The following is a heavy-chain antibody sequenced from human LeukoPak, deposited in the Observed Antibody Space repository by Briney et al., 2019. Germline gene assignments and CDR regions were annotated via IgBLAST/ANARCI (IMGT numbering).Heavy chain of an antibody. CDR2: ISWNSGRL. CDR1: GFTFSDYA. D-gene: IGHD3-9*01. J-gene: IGHJ4*02. Sequence: PGRSLRLSCVGSGFTFSDYAMHWVRQAPGKGLEWVSSISWNSGRLAYADSVKGRFTISRDNAKKSLYLKMDSLRGGDTAFYYCAKVASTYDILTGATDGWGQGILVTVSS. V-gene: IGHV3-9*01. CDR3: AKVASTYDILTGATDG.